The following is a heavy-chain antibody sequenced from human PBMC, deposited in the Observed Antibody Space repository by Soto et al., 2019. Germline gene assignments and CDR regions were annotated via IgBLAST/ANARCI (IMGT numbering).Heavy chain of an antibody. CDR1: GLSIDTYW. D-gene: IGHD1-1*01. J-gene: IGHJ4*02. Sequence: EVQLVESGGDSVQPGGSLRLSCLVSGLSIDTYWMGWVRQFPDKGLEWVANIKYDDSEKPYMDSVEGRFTISRDNAKNTLFLQMTRLRVEDTAIYYCAAWSHNHWFDYWGRGTLVTVSS. CDR2: IKYDDSEK. V-gene: IGHV3-7*05. CDR3: AAWSHNHWFDY.